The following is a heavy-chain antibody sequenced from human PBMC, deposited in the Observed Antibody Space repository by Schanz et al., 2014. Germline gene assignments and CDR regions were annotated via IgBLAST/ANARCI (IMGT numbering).Heavy chain of an antibody. CDR2: TNGDGTNA. CDR3: ARVRRRIATPSTPSFRNYYYYAMDV. J-gene: IGHJ6*02. V-gene: IGHV3-74*01. D-gene: IGHD6-13*01. CDR1: GFTLSSYW. Sequence: EVKLVESGGGAVRPGGSLRLSCAASGFTLSSYWMHWVRQVPGKGLEWVSCTNGDGTNAKYADSVKGRFTISRDNAKKTLSLQMISLRAEDTAVYFCARVRRRIATPSTPSFRNYYYYAMDVWGQGTTVTVSS.